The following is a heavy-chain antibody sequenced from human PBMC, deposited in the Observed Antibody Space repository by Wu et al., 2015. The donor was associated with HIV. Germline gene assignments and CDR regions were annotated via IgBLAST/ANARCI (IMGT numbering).Heavy chain of an antibody. CDR3: ARPGGSPQSGYYYYAMDV. J-gene: IGHJ6*02. D-gene: IGHD3-10*01. CDR2: IITPFGSA. V-gene: IGHV1-69*05. Sequence: QVHLVQSGAEVKKPGSAVKVSCKASGGTLSSHTLNWVRQAPGQGLEWMGGIITPFGSAQYTQKFKGRLTITTDESMTTAYMELSGLRFEDTAIYYCARPGGSPQSGYYYYAMDVVGPRDHGHRLL. CDR1: GGTLSSHT.